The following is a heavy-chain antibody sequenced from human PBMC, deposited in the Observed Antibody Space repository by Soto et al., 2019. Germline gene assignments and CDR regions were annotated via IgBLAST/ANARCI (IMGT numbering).Heavy chain of an antibody. CDR2: INPSGGST. CDR3: ARDVGMASRPYLDY. CDR1: GYTFTTYY. V-gene: IGHV1-46*01. Sequence: ASVKVSCKASGYTFTTYYMYWVRQAPGQGLEWMGIINPSGGSTSFAQKFQGRVPMTRDTATSTVDMDLIRLISEDKTVYYCARDVGMASRPYLDYWGQGTQDTVSS. D-gene: IGHD6-6*01. J-gene: IGHJ4*02.